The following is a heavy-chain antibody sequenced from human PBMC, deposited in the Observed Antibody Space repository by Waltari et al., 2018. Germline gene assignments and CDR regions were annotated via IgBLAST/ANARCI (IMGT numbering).Heavy chain of an antibody. J-gene: IGHJ4*02. V-gene: IGHV2-5*01. CDR2: LSWNDAK. D-gene: IGHD5-18*01. CDR1: GSSLSTSGVV. Sequence: QITLKESGPALVELTQTLTLTCTLSGSSLSTSGVVVGWIRQPPGTALECLEVLSWNDAKRYSPSLRSRRAIAKGASSNQVVLTMTNMDPVDTATYYCARGYNYGFDYWGQGTPVTVSS. CDR3: ARGYNYGFDY.